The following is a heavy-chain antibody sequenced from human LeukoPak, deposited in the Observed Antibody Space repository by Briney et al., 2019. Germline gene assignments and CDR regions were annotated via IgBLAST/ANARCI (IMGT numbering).Heavy chain of an antibody. Sequence: SETLSLTCAVYGGSFSGYYWSWIRQPPGRGLEWIGEINHSGSTNYNPSLKRRVTISVDTSKNQFSLKLSSVTAADTAVYYCARGSSSWPYWGQGTLVTVSS. J-gene: IGHJ4*02. CDR1: GGSFSGYY. D-gene: IGHD6-13*01. CDR2: INHSGST. CDR3: ARGSSSWPY. V-gene: IGHV4-34*01.